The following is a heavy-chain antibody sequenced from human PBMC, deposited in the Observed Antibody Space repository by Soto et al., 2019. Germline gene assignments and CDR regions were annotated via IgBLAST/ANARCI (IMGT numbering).Heavy chain of an antibody. CDR3: XXXDXPSLP. J-gene: IGHJ5*02. CDR2: ISAYNGNT. D-gene: IGHD2-2*01. V-gene: IGHV1-18*01. Sequence: QVQLVQSGAEVKKPGASVKVSCKASGYTFTSYGISWVRQAPGQGLEWMGWISAYNGNTNYAQKLQGRVTMTTDTXXXXXXXXXXXXXXXXTXXXXXXXXDXPSLPWGQGTLVTVSS. CDR1: GYTFTSYG.